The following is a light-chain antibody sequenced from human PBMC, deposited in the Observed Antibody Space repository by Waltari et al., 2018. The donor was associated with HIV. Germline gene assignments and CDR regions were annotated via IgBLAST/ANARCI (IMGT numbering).Light chain of an antibody. J-gene: IGKJ5*01. CDR3: QQSYSTPQ. V-gene: IGKV1-39*01. Sequence: DIQMTQSPSSLSASVGDRVTITCRASQSISRYLNWYQQKPGKAPKLLIYAASSLQSGVPSRFSGSGSGTDFTLTISSLQPEDFATYYCQQSYSTPQFGQGTRLEIK. CDR1: QSISRY. CDR2: AAS.